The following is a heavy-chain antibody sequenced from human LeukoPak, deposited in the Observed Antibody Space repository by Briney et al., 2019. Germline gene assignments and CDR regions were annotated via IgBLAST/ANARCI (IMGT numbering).Heavy chain of an antibody. CDR3: AKERSYGDYYFDY. CDR2: ISGSGDTT. J-gene: IGHJ4*02. CDR1: GFTFINYA. Sequence: TGGSLRLSCAASGFTFINYAMSWVRQAPGKGLEWVSGISGSGDTTYYADSVKGRFTISRDNSKNTLFLQMNSLRAEDTAVYYCAKERSYGDYYFDYGGQGTLVTVSS. V-gene: IGHV3-23*01. D-gene: IGHD4-17*01.